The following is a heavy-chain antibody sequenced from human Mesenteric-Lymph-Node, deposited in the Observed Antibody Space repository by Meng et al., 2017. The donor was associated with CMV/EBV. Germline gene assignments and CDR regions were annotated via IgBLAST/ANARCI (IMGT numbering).Heavy chain of an antibody. Sequence: GGSLRLPCTAPGFIFGDYAMSWVRQAPGKGLEWVGFIRSKAYGGTAEYAASVKGRFTISRDDSKSIAYLQMNSLKTEDTAVYYCSRHIAAAGQSYATYDYWGQGTLVTVSS. CDR2: IRSKAYGGTA. D-gene: IGHD6-13*01. CDR1: GFIFGDYA. V-gene: IGHV3-49*04. CDR3: SRHIAAAGQSYATYDY. J-gene: IGHJ4*02.